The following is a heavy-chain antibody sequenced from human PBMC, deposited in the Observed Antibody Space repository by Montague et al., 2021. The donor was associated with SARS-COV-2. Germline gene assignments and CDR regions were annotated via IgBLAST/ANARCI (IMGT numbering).Heavy chain of an antibody. CDR3: ARSLDPSGTYYLPY. V-gene: IGHV4-59*01. J-gene: IGHJ4*02. CDR2: IHYSGSN. D-gene: IGHD3-10*01. Sequence: SETLSLTCSVSGGSIGSYYWSWLRQPPGKGLEWIGHIHYSGSNTYIPSFKSRVTISIDTPKNQFSLKLRSVTAADTAVYYCARSLDPSGTYYLPYWGQGTLVTVSS. CDR1: GGSIGSYY.